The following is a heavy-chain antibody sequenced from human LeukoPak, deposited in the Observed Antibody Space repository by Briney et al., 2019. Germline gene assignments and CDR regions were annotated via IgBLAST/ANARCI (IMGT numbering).Heavy chain of an antibody. CDR3: AKAKPQGSDRHFDY. V-gene: IGHV1-2*06. J-gene: IGHJ4*02. CDR1: GYTFTGYY. Sequence: VASVKVSCKTSGYTFTGYYMHWVRQAPGQGLEWMGRINPNSGDTNYAQKFQGRVTMTGDTSITTAYMELNSLRSDDTAVYYCAKAKPQGSDRHFDYWGQGTLVTVSS. CDR2: INPNSGDT. D-gene: IGHD1-14*01.